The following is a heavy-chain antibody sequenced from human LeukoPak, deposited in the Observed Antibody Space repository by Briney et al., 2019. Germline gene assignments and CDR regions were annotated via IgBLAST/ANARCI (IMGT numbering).Heavy chain of an antibody. V-gene: IGHV3-48*03. CDR3: TRDQDAFDI. J-gene: IGHJ3*02. CDR2: IKSGGSSI. Sequence: GGSLRLSCATSGFTFGYYEMNWVRQAPGKGLEWVSYIKSGGSSIYYADSVKGRFTISRDNAKNSLYLQMNSLRAEDTAVYYCTRDQDAFDIWGQGTMVTVSS. CDR1: GFTFGYYE.